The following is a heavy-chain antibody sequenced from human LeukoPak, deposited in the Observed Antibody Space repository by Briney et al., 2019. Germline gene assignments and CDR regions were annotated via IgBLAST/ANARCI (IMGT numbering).Heavy chain of an antibody. CDR1: GYTFTSYG. Sequence: ASVKVSCKASGYTFTSYGISWVRQAPGQGLEWMGWISAYNGNTNYAQKLQGRVTMTTDTSTSTAYMELRSLRSDDTAVYYCAKDLLTGTTYYYYGMDVWGQGTTVTVSS. D-gene: IGHD1-7*01. J-gene: IGHJ6*02. V-gene: IGHV1-18*04. CDR2: ISAYNGNT. CDR3: AKDLLTGTTYYYYGMDV.